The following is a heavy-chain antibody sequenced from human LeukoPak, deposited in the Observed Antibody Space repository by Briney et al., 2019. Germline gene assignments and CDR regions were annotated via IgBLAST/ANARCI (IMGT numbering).Heavy chain of an antibody. CDR2: INWNGGST. D-gene: IGHD6-13*01. Sequence: PGGSLRLSCAASGFTFDDYGMSWVRQAPGKGLEWVSGINWNGGSTGYADSVKGRFTISRDNAKNSLYLQMNSLRAGDTALYHCARSPSSSWYYFDYWGQGTLVTVSS. J-gene: IGHJ4*02. CDR3: ARSPSSSWYYFDY. V-gene: IGHV3-20*01. CDR1: GFTFDDYG.